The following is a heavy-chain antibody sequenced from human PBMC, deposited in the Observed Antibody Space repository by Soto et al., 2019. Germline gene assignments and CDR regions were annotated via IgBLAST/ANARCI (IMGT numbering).Heavy chain of an antibody. CDR2: VYYSGST. D-gene: IGHD4-17*01. CDR1: GGSISSGGYY. V-gene: IGHV4-31*03. J-gene: IGHJ4*02. Sequence: SETLSLTCTVSGGSISSGGYYRSWIRQHPGKGLEWIGYVYYSGSTYYNPSLKSRVTISVDTSKNQFSLKLSSVTAADTAVYYCARAATADMTTVVFFDYWGQGTLVTVSS. CDR3: ARAATADMTTVVFFDY.